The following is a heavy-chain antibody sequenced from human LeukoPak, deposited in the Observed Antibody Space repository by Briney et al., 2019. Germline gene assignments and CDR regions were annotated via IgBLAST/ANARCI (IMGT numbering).Heavy chain of an antibody. Sequence: GGSLRLSCAASGFTFSSYSMNWVRQAPGKGLEWVSSISSSSSYIYYADSVKGRFNISRDNAKKSLYLQMNSLRAEDTAVYYCARDPSYGGNSAAVDYWGQGTLVTVSS. V-gene: IGHV3-21*01. D-gene: IGHD4-23*01. CDR2: ISSSSSYI. J-gene: IGHJ4*02. CDR1: GFTFSSYS. CDR3: ARDPSYGGNSAAVDY.